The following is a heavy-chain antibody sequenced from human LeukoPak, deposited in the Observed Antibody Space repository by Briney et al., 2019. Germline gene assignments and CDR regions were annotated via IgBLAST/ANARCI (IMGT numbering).Heavy chain of an antibody. CDR1: GYTFTGYY. V-gene: IGHV1-2*02. D-gene: IGHD3-10*01. Sequence: ASVKVSCKASGYTFTGYYMHWVRQAPGQGLEWMGWINPNSGGTNYAQKFQGRVTMTRDTSISTAYMELSRLRSDDTAVYYCARTATPLSGSYQFDYWGQGTLVTVSS. CDR2: INPNSGGT. J-gene: IGHJ4*02. CDR3: ARTATPLSGSYQFDY.